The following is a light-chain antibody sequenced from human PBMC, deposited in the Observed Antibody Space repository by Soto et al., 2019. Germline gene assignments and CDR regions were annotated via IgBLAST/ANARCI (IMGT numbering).Light chain of an antibody. J-gene: IGLJ1*01. CDR2: GNS. Sequence: QSVLTQPPSVSGAPGQRVTISCTGSSSNIGAGYDVHWYQQLPGTAPKLLIYGNSNRPSGVPDRFSGSKSGTSASLAITGLQAEDEADYYCQSYDSSLSGDVFGPGTPLNVL. V-gene: IGLV1-40*01. CDR1: SSNIGAGYD. CDR3: QSYDSSLSGDV.